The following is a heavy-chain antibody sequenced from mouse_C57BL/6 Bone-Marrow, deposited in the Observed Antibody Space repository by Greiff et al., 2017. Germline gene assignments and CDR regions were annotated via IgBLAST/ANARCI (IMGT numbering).Heavy chain of an antibody. J-gene: IGHJ4*01. CDR1: GYTFTSYW. D-gene: IGHD1-2*01. CDR3: ARGPITLDY. CDR2: IDPSDSYT. Sequence: QVQLQQPGAELVMPGASVKLSCKASGYTFTSYWMHWVKQRPGQGLEWIGEIDPSDSYTNYNQKFKGKSTLTVDKSSSTAYMQLSSLTSEDSAVYYCARGPITLDYWGQGTSVTDSS. V-gene: IGHV1-69*01.